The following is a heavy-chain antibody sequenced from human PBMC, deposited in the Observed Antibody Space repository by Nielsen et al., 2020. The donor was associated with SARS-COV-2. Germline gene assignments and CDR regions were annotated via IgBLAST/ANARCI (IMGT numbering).Heavy chain of an antibody. CDR3: AKDGSQLPVYYYYYMDV. V-gene: IGHV3-23*01. D-gene: IGHD2-2*01. J-gene: IGHJ6*03. Sequence: GGSLRLSCAASGFTFSSYWMSWVRQAPGKGLEWVSAISGSGGSTYYADSVKGRFTISRDNSKNTLYLQMNSLRAEDTAVYYCAKDGSQLPVYYYYYMDVWGKGTTVTVSS. CDR2: ISGSGGST. CDR1: GFTFSSYW.